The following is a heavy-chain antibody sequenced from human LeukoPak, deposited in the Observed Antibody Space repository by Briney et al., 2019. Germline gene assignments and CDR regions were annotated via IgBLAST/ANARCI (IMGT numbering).Heavy chain of an antibody. Sequence: SETLSLTCTVSGGSISSGDYYWSWIRQPPGKGLEWIGEINHSGSTNYNPSLKSRVTISVDTSKNQFSLKLSSVTAADTAVYYCARDGGRSYYYGSGSYYKNYFDYWGQGTLVTVSS. CDR2: INHSGST. CDR3: ARDGGRSYYYGSGSYYKNYFDY. J-gene: IGHJ4*02. D-gene: IGHD3-10*01. V-gene: IGHV4-39*07. CDR1: GGSISSGDYY.